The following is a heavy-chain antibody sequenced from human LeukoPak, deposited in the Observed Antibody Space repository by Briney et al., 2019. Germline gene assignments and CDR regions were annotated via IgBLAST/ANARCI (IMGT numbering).Heavy chain of an antibody. CDR1: GFTFRSSA. CDR3: ARDSGNGDY. Sequence: PGGSLRLSCAASGFTFRSSAMSWVRQAPGKGLEWVSVIYSGGSTYYADSVKGRFTISRHNSKNTLYLQMNSLRAEDTAVYYCARDSGNGDYWGQGTLVTVSS. D-gene: IGHD4-23*01. CDR2: IYSGGST. V-gene: IGHV3-53*04. J-gene: IGHJ4*02.